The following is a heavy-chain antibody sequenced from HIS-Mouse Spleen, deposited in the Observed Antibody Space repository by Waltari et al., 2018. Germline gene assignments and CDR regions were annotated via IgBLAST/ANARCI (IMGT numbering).Heavy chain of an antibody. CDR3: AREIPYSSSWYDWYFDL. CDR1: GGSSSSSRYY. CDR2: IYYSGST. J-gene: IGHJ2*01. Sequence: QLQLQESGPGLVKPSETLSLTCTVPGGSSSSSRYYWGWIRQPPGKGLEWIGSIYYSGSTYYNPSLKSRVTISVDTSKNQFSLKLSSVTAADTAVYYCAREIPYSSSWYDWYFDLWGRGTLVTVSS. D-gene: IGHD6-13*01. V-gene: IGHV4-39*07.